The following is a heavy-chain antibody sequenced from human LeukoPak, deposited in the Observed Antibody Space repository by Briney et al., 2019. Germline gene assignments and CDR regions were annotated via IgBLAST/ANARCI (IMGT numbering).Heavy chain of an antibody. V-gene: IGHV3-30*18. D-gene: IGHD3-10*01. CDR3: AKVMGRRLLWFGDGNYFDY. CDR1: GFTFSSYG. J-gene: IGHJ4*02. CDR2: ISYDGSNK. Sequence: GRSLRLSCAASGFTFSSYGMHWVRQAPGKGLEWVAVISYDGSNKYYSDSVRGRFTISRDNSKNTLYLQMNSLRAEDTAVYYCAKVMGRRLLWFGDGNYFDYRGQGTLVTVSS.